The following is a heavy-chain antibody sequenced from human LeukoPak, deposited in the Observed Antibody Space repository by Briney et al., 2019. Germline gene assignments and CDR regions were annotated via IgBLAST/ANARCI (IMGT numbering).Heavy chain of an antibody. CDR2: ISGGGSGT. Sequence: GGSLRLSCAASGFTFSSYAMSWVRRTPGEGLDWVSTISGGGSGTYYAASVKGRFTISRDNSKNTLYLQMDSLRVEDTAVYYCAKDLKGSTAMIPDYWGQGTLVTVSS. J-gene: IGHJ4*02. CDR3: AKDLKGSTAMIPDY. V-gene: IGHV3-23*01. CDR1: GFTFSSYA. D-gene: IGHD5-18*01.